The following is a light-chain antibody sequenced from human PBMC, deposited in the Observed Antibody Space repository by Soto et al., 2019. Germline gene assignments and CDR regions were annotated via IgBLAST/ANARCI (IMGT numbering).Light chain of an antibody. V-gene: IGLV2-23*01. CDR3: CSYAGSSTLYV. J-gene: IGLJ1*01. CDR2: EGS. CDR1: SSDVGSYNL. Sequence: QSALTQPASVSGSPGQLITISCTGTSSDVGSYNLVSWYQQHPGKAPKLMIYEGSKRPSGVSNRFSGSKSGNTASLTISGLQAEDEADYYCCSYAGSSTLYVFGTGTKLTVL.